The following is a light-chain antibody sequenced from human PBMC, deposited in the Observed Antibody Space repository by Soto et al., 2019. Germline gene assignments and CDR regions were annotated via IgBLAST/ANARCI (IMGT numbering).Light chain of an antibody. CDR2: GAS. V-gene: IGKV3-20*01. CDR3: QQYGSSPRYT. J-gene: IGKJ2*01. Sequence: EIVLTQSPGTLSLSPGERATLSCRASQSVSSIYLAWYQQKPGQAPRLLIYGASSRATGIPDRFSGSGSGTDFSLTIIRLEHEDFAVYYCQQYGSSPRYTFGQGTKLAIK. CDR1: QSVSSIY.